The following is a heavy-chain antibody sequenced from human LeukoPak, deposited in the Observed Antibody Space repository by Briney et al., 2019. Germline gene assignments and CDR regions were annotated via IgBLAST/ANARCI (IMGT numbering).Heavy chain of an antibody. D-gene: IGHD1-14*01. V-gene: IGHV3-7*01. CDR3: ARDRGRNSFDY. J-gene: IGHJ4*02. CDR1: GFTFSSYW. Sequence: PTGGSLRLSCAASGFTFSSYWMNWVRQAPGKGLEWVANIKQDGSEKYYVDSVKGRFIISRDNAKNSLYLQLTSLRAEDTALYYCARDRGRNSFDYWGQGTLVSVSS. CDR2: IKQDGSEK.